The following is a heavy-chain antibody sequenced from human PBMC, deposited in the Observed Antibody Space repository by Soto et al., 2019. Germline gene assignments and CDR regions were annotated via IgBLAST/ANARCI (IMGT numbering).Heavy chain of an antibody. J-gene: IGHJ4*02. D-gene: IGHD1-26*01. CDR2: ISSSSSYT. CDR3: ARDQGSRGSGSYYSDY. CDR1: GFTFSDYY. Sequence: PGGSLRLSCAASGFTFSDYYMSWIRQAPGKGLEWVSYISSSSSYTNYADSVKGRFTISRDNAKNSLYLQMNSLRAEDTAVYYCARDQGSRGSGSYYSDYWGQGTLVTVSS. V-gene: IGHV3-11*05.